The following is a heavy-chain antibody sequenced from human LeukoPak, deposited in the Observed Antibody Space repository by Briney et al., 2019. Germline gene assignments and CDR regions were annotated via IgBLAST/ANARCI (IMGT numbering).Heavy chain of an antibody. D-gene: IGHD1-20*01. Sequence: GGSLRLSCAASGFTFSNYWMNWVRQAPGKGLEWVANIKEDGSDKYYVDSVKGRFSISKDNTKNSLYLQMNSLRVEDTAVYYCVPLNWNPPGDFDRWGQGTLVTVSS. CDR2: IKEDGSDK. CDR1: GFTFSNYW. V-gene: IGHV3-7*01. J-gene: IGHJ4*02. CDR3: VPLNWNPPGDFDR.